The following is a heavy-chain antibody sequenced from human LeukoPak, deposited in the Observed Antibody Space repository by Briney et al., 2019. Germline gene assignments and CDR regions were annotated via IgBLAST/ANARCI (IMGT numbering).Heavy chain of an antibody. D-gene: IGHD3-16*01. CDR1: GFTFSSYG. V-gene: IGHV3-33*06. J-gene: IGHJ6*03. CDR3: AKGDDGYYYYMDV. CDR2: IWYDGSNK. Sequence: GRSLRLSCAASGFTFSSYGIHWVRQAPGKGLEWVAVIWYDGSNKYYADSVKVRFTISRDNSKNTLYLQMNSLRAEHTAVYYCAKGDDGYYYYMDVCGKGTTVTVSS.